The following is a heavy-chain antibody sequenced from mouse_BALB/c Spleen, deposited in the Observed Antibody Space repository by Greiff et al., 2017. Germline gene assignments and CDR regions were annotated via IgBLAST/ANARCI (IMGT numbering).Heavy chain of an antibody. J-gene: IGHJ4*01. CDR3: ARGEISLYAMDY. CDR1: GYSITSDYA. V-gene: IGHV3-2*02. CDR2: ISYSGST. Sequence: VQLQQSGPGLVKPSQSLSLTCTVTGYSITSDYAWNWIRQFPGNKLEWMGYISYSGSTSYNPSLKSRISITRDTSKNQFFLQLNSVTTEDTATYYCARGEISLYAMDYWGQGTSVTVSS.